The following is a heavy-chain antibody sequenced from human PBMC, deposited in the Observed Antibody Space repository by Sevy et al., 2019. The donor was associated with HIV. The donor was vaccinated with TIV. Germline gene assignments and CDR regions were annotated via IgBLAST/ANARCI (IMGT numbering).Heavy chain of an antibody. J-gene: IGHJ6*02. Sequence: SETLSLTCTVSGGSISSGGYYWTWIRQHPGKGLEWIGYIYYSGTTYYNPSLKSRVTISVDTSKNQFSLKLSSGTAAGTAVYYCARWHDFWSGYYTGYYYGMDVWGQGTTVTVSS. CDR2: IYYSGTT. CDR1: GGSISSGGYY. D-gene: IGHD3-3*01. CDR3: ARWHDFWSGYYTGYYYGMDV. V-gene: IGHV4-31*03.